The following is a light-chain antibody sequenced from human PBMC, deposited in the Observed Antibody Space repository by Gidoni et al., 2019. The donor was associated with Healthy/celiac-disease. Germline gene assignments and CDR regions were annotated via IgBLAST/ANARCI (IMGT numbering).Light chain of an antibody. CDR1: QSFLHSNGYNY. CDR3: MQALQTPWT. CDR2: LGS. Sequence: DIVMTQSPLSLPVTPGEPASISCRSSQSFLHSNGYNYLDWYLQKPGQSPQLLIYLGSNRASGVPDRFSGSGSGTDFTLKISRVEAEDVGVYYCMQALQTPWTFGQETKVGIK. J-gene: IGKJ1*01. V-gene: IGKV2-28*01.